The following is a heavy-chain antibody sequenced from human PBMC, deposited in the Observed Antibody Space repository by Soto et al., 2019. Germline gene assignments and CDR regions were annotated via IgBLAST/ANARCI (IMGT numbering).Heavy chain of an antibody. V-gene: IGHV5-10-1*01. CDR3: ARHGIAAAGWDYYGMDV. J-gene: IGHJ6*02. CDR2: IDPSDSYT. Sequence: GESLKISCKGSGYSFTSYWISWVRQMPGKVLEWMGRIDPSDSYTNYSPSFQGHVTISADKSISTAYLQWSSLKASDTAMYYCARHGIAAAGWDYYGMDVWGQGXTVTVYS. CDR1: GYSFTSYW. D-gene: IGHD6-13*01.